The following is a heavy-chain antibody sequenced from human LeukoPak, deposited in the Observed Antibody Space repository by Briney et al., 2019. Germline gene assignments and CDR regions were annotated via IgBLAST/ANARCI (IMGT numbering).Heavy chain of an antibody. CDR1: GYTFTGYY. J-gene: IGHJ4*02. Sequence: ASVEVSCKASGYTFTGYYMHWVRQAPGQGLEWMGWINPNSGGTNYAQKFQGRVTMTRDTSISTAYMELSRLRSDDTAVYYCASTSGFWSGYYHPFDYWGQGTLVTVSS. V-gene: IGHV1-2*02. CDR3: ASTSGFWSGYYHPFDY. CDR2: INPNSGGT. D-gene: IGHD3-3*01.